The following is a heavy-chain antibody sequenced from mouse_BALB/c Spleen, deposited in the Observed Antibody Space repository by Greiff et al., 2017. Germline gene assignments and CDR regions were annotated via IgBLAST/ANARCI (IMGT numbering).Heavy chain of an antibody. CDR3: AKGEYDSWFAY. D-gene: IGHD2-14*01. Sequence: EVQVVESGPGLVKPSQSLSLTCSVTGYSITSGYYWNWIRQFPGNKLEWMGYISYDGSNNYNPSLKNRISITRDTSKNQFFLKLNSVTTEDTATYYCAKGEYDSWFAYWGQGTLVTVSA. V-gene: IGHV3-6*02. J-gene: IGHJ3*01. CDR1: GYSITSGYY. CDR2: ISYDGSN.